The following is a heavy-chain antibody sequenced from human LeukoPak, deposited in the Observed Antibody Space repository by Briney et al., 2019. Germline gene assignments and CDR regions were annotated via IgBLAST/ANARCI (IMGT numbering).Heavy chain of an antibody. CDR2: TSYDGSNK. D-gene: IGHD3/OR15-3a*01. CDR3: ARDSLGLDY. Sequence: PGRSLRLSCAASGFTFSSYAMHWVRQAPGKGLEWVAVTSYDGSNKYYADSVKGRFIISRDNSKNTLYLQMNSLRAEDTAVYYCARDSLGLDYWGQGTLVTVSS. V-gene: IGHV3-30*01. J-gene: IGHJ4*02. CDR1: GFTFSSYA.